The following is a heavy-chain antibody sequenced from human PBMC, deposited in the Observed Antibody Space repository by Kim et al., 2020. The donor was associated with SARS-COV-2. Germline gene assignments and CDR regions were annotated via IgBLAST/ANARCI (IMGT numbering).Heavy chain of an antibody. J-gene: IGHJ4*02. V-gene: IGHV3-30*02. CDR3: AKDSYITIFGVVISGTFDY. Sequence: GRFTISRDNSKNTLYLQMNSLRAEDTAVYYCAKDSYITIFGVVISGTFDYWGQGTLVTVSS. D-gene: IGHD3-3*01.